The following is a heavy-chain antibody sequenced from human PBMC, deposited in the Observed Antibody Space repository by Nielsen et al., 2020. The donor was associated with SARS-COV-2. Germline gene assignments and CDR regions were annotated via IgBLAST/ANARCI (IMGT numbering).Heavy chain of an antibody. Sequence: GEPLKISCAASGFTFNIYAMAWVRRAPGRGLQWVTGVSSSGGSTYYTDSVKGRFSISRDNSKNTLFLLMHSLRVEDTAVYYCARDGVVRGDALDLWGQGTMVTVSS. CDR2: VSSSGGST. CDR3: ARDGVVRGDALDL. J-gene: IGHJ3*01. CDR1: GFTFNIYA. D-gene: IGHD3-10*01. V-gene: IGHV3-23*01.